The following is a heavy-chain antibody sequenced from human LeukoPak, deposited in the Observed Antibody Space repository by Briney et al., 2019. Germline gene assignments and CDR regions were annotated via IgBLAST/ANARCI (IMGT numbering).Heavy chain of an antibody. J-gene: IGHJ3*02. CDR1: GGSLSSGGYS. Sequence: SETLSLTCAVSGGSLSSGGYSWSWIRQPPGEGLEWIGYIYHSGSTYYNPSLKSRVTISVDRSKNQFSLKLSSVTAADTAVYYCARADMVRGDASAFDIWGQGTMVTVSS. D-gene: IGHD3-10*01. CDR3: ARADMVRGDASAFDI. CDR2: IYHSGST. V-gene: IGHV4-30-2*01.